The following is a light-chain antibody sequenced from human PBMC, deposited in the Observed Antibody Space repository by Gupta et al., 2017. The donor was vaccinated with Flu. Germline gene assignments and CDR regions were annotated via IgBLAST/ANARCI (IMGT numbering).Light chain of an antibody. J-gene: IGKJ4*01. CDR3: RQYNNWPLI. CDR1: QSVSSN. CDR2: GAS. V-gene: IGKV3-15*01. Sequence: EIVMTQSPATLSVPPGETATLSCRSSQSVSSNLACYQQKPGQAPRLLIVGASTRATGIPAGFSGSGSGTEFPLTISSLQSEDFAVYYCRQYNNWPLIFGRGTKVEIK.